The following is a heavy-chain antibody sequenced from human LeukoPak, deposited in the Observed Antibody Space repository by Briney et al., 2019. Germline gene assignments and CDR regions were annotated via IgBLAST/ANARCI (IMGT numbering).Heavy chain of an antibody. CDR1: GYTFTTYA. V-gene: IGHV3-11*06. Sequence: SCKASGYTFTTYAISWVRQAPGQGLEWISYIGISSGNTKYADSVKGRFTISRDKARNSLYLQMNSLRVEDTAMYYCARDHRYAFDNWGHGTLVTVSS. CDR2: IGISSGNT. CDR3: ARDHRYAFDN. J-gene: IGHJ4*01. D-gene: IGHD5-12*01.